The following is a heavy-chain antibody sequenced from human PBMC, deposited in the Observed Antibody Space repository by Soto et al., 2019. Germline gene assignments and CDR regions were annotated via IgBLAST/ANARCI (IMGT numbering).Heavy chain of an antibody. J-gene: IGHJ4*02. Sequence: GGSLRLSCAASGFTFSSYSMNWVRQAPGKGLEWVSSISSSSSYIYYADSVKGRFTISRDNAKNSLYLQMNSLRAEDTAVYYCARGSRVATITPFDYWGQGTLVTVSS. CDR1: GFTFSSYS. CDR2: ISSSSSYI. V-gene: IGHV3-21*01. CDR3: ARGSRVATITPFDY. D-gene: IGHD5-12*01.